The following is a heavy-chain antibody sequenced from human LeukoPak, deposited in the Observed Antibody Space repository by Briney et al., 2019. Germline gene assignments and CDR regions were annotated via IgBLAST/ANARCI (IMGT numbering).Heavy chain of an antibody. J-gene: IGHJ3*02. CDR3: AKAWWSTSSGGDSFGI. CDR2: FSGPGKT. CDR1: GFTLSSA. Sequence: PGGSLRLSCAASGFTLSSAMSWVRQAPGKGLEWVSGFSGPGKTYYADPVKGRFTISRDTSKSTLYLQINSLRAEDTAVYYCAKAWWSTSSGGDSFGIWGQGTMVTVSS. D-gene: IGHD6-6*01. V-gene: IGHV3-23*01.